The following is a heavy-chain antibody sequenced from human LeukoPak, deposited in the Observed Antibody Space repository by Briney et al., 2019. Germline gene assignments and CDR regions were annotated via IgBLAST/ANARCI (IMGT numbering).Heavy chain of an antibody. CDR1: GGSISSSSNY. D-gene: IGHD6-13*01. CDR2: VYFSGST. V-gene: IGHV4-39*02. J-gene: IGHJ5*02. CDR3: ARLYIGGYSRSTNYNWFDP. Sequence: SETLPLTCTVSGGSISSSSNYWGWIRQPPGKGLEWIGSVYFSGSTYYNPSLKSRVTISLDTSKNHFSLKLRSVTAADTAVYYCARLYIGGYSRSTNYNWFDPWGQGTLVTVSS.